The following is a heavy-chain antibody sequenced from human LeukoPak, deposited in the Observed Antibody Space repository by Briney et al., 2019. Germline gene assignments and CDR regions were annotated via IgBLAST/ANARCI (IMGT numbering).Heavy chain of an antibody. Sequence: GESLKISCRGYSFTNYWIGWVRPMPGKGLEWMALINYANSDTRYSPSFQGQVIVSVDRSITTAYLELSSLKASDTAMYYCARRVSETGSPLDAWGQGTMVTVSS. CDR3: ARRVSETGSPLDA. D-gene: IGHD3-10*01. CDR1: YSFTNYW. CDR2: INYANSDT. V-gene: IGHV5-51*01. J-gene: IGHJ3*01.